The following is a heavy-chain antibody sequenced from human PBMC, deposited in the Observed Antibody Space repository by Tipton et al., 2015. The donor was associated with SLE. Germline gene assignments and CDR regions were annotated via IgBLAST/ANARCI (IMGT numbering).Heavy chain of an antibody. CDR2: IYYSGST. V-gene: IGHV4-59*11. CDR3: ARSGGSSSWYYFDD. D-gene: IGHD6-13*01. J-gene: IGHJ4*02. CDR1: GGSISSHY. Sequence: TLSLTCTVSGGSISSHYWSWIRQPPGKGLEWIGYIYYSGSTNYNPSLKSRVTISVHTSKNQFSLKLSSVTAADTAVYYCARSGGSSSWYYFDDWGQGTLVTVSS.